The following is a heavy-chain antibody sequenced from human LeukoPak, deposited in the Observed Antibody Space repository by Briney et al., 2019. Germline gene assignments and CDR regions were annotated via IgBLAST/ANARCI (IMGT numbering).Heavy chain of an antibody. CDR3: ARARIAARTRPGGWFDP. CDR2: INPNSGGT. CDR1: GYTFTGYY. Sequence: GASVKVSCKASGYTFTGYYMHRVRQAPGQGLEWMGWINPNSGGTNYAQKFQGRVTMTRDTSISTAYMELSRLRSDDTAVYYCARARIAARTRPGGWFDPWGQGTLVTVSS. D-gene: IGHD6-6*01. V-gene: IGHV1-2*02. J-gene: IGHJ5*02.